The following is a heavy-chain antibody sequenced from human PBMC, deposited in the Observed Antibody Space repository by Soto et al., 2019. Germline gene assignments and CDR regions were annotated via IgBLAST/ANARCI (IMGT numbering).Heavy chain of an antibody. V-gene: IGHV4-30-2*01. D-gene: IGHD4-17*01. CDR3: ARASTPVTPLDY. Sequence: PSETLSLTCAVSGGSISSGGYSWSWIRQPPGKGLEWIGYIYHSGSTYYNPSLKSRVTISVDRSKNQFSLKLSSVTAADTAVYYCARASTPVTPLDYWGQGTLVTVSS. CDR2: IYHSGST. CDR1: GGSISSGGYS. J-gene: IGHJ4*02.